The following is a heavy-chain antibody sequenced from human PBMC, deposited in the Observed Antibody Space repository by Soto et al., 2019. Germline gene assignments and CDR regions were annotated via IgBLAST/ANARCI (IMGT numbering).Heavy chain of an antibody. Sequence: LSETLSLTCTVSGGSISSYYWSWIRQPPGKGLEWIGYIYYSGSTSYNPSLKSRVTISVDTSKNQFSLQLNSVTPEDTAVYYCAREIAAYCGGDCSNPYYFDYWGQGTLVTVSS. D-gene: IGHD2-21*02. CDR1: GGSISSYY. V-gene: IGHV4-59*12. CDR3: AREIAAYCGGDCSNPYYFDY. J-gene: IGHJ4*02. CDR2: IYYSGST.